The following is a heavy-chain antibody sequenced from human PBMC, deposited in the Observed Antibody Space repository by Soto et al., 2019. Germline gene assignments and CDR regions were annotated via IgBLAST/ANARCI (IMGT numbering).Heavy chain of an antibody. CDR3: SSSTSWMYYFDY. V-gene: IGHV3-49*03. Sequence: GGSLRLSCTASGFTFGGNTMSWFRQAPGKGLEWVGFIRSKGYGGTTEYAASVKGRFNISRDDSRGIAYLEMNSLKTDDTAVYYCSSSTSWMYYFDYWGQGTLVTVSS. CDR1: GFTFGGNT. D-gene: IGHD6-13*01. CDR2: IRSKGYGGTT. J-gene: IGHJ4*02.